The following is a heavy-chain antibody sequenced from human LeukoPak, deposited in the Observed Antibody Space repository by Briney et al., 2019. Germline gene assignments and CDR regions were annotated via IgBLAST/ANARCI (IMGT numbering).Heavy chain of an antibody. J-gene: IGHJ5*02. D-gene: IGHD3-22*01. Sequence: SETLSLTCTVSGVSISSYYWSWIRQPPGKGLEWIGYIHNSGMTNYNPSLKSRVTISVDTSKNQFSLKLSSVTAADTAVYYCARDRYYYDSSGTRWFDPWGQGTLVTVSS. V-gene: IGHV4-59*01. CDR3: ARDRYYYDSSGTRWFDP. CDR2: IHNSGMT. CDR1: GVSISSYY.